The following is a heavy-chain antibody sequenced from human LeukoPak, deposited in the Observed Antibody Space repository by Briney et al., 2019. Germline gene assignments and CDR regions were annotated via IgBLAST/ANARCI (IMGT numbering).Heavy chain of an antibody. CDR2: INPSGGST. V-gene: IGHV1-46*01. CDR3: ARDLVGGSYYGWFDP. D-gene: IGHD1-26*01. Sequence: GASVKVSCKASGYTFTSYYMHWVRQAPGQGLEWMGIINPSGGSTSYAQKFQGRVTMTRDMSTSTVYMELSSLRSEDTAVYYCARDLVGGSYYGWFDPWGQGTLVTVSS. CDR1: GYTFTSYY. J-gene: IGHJ5*02.